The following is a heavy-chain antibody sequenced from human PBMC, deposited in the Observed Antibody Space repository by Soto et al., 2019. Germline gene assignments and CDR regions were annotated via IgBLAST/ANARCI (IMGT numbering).Heavy chain of an antibody. V-gene: IGHV3-30*18. CDR1: GFTFSSYG. CDR3: AKDLSYYYDSSGYLYYYGMDV. Sequence: GGSLRLSCAASGFTFSSYGMHWVRQAPGKGLEWVAVISYDGSNKYYADSVKGRFTISRDNSKNTLYLQMNSLRAEDTAVYYCAKDLSYYYDSSGYLYYYGMDVWGQGTTVTVSS. D-gene: IGHD3-22*01. J-gene: IGHJ6*02. CDR2: ISYDGSNK.